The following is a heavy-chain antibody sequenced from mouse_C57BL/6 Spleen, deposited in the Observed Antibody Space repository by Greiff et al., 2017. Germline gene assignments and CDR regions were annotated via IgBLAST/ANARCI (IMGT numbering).Heavy chain of an antibody. V-gene: IGHV5-4*01. Sequence: EVQLQESGGGLVKPGGSLKLSCAASGFTFSSYAMSWVRQTPEKRLEWVATISDGGSYTYYPDNVKGRLTISRDNAKNNLYLQMSHLKSEDTAMYYCARDGRDYAMDYWGQGTSVTVSS. CDR1: GFTFSSYA. CDR3: ARDGRDYAMDY. CDR2: ISDGGSYT. J-gene: IGHJ4*01.